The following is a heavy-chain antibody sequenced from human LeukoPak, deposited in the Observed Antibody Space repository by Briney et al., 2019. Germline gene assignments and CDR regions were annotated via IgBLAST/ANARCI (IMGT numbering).Heavy chain of an antibody. CDR3: ATAIVVVVASTAAFDI. V-gene: IGHV1-2*02. CDR1: GYTFTGYY. Sequence: ASVKVSCKASGYTFTGYYMHWVRQAPGQGLEWMGWINPNSGGTNYAQKFQGRVTMTRDTSTDTAYMELTSLRSEDTAVYYCATAIVVVVASTAAFDIWGQGTMVTVSS. J-gene: IGHJ3*02. D-gene: IGHD2-15*01. CDR2: INPNSGGT.